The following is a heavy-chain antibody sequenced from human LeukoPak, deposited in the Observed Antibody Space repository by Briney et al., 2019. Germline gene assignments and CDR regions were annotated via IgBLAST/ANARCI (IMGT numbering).Heavy chain of an antibody. Sequence: ASVKVSCKASGCTFTSYDINWVRQATGQGLEWMGWMNPNSGNTGYAQKFQGRVTMTRNTSISTAYMELSSLRSDDTAVYYCARDRIQLWPMVYWGQGTLVTVSS. CDR1: GCTFTSYD. J-gene: IGHJ4*02. CDR3: ARDRIQLWPMVY. V-gene: IGHV1-8*01. D-gene: IGHD5-18*01. CDR2: MNPNSGNT.